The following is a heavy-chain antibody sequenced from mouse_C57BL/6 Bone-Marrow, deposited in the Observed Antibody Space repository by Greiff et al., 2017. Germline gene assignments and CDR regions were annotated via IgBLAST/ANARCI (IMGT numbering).Heavy chain of an antibody. V-gene: IGHV8-8*01. CDR2: IWWDDDK. CDR3: ARRYYYGSSYWFAY. D-gene: IGHD1-1*01. CDR1: GFSLSTFGMG. Sequence: QVTLKVCGPGILQPSQTLSLTCSFSGFSLSTFGMGVGWIRQPSGKGLEWLAHIWWDDDKYYNPALKSRLTISKDTSKNQVFLKIANVDTADTATYYCARRYYYGSSYWFAYWGQGTLVTVSA. J-gene: IGHJ3*01.